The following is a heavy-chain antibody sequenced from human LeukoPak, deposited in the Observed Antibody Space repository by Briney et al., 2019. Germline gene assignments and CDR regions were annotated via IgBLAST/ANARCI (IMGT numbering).Heavy chain of an antibody. D-gene: IGHD3-10*01. V-gene: IGHV3-23*01. CDR1: KFTFSIYA. Sequence: GGSLRLSCAASKFTFSIYAMSWVRQAPGKGLEWASSITSAGGTTWYAGSVKGRFTISRDNSKNTVYLQMNSLRVEDTAVYYCAKDRPNYYGTDGHYYRRDGDSWGQGTLVTVSS. CDR3: AKDRPNYYGTDGHYYRRDGDS. CDR2: ITSAGGTT. J-gene: IGHJ5*01.